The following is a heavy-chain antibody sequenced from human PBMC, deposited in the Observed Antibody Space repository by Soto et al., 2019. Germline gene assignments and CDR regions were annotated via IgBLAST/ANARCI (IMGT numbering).Heavy chain of an antibody. D-gene: IGHD6-6*01. CDR2: IIPIFGTA. CDR1: GGTFSSYA. Sequence: QVQLVQSGAEVQKPGSSVKVSCKASGGTFSSYAISWVRQAPGQGLEWMGGIIPIFGTANYAQKFQGRVTITADESTSTAYMELSSLRSEDTAVYYCASHGRQLVDYYYGMDVWGQGTTVTVSS. J-gene: IGHJ6*02. V-gene: IGHV1-69*12. CDR3: ASHGRQLVDYYYGMDV.